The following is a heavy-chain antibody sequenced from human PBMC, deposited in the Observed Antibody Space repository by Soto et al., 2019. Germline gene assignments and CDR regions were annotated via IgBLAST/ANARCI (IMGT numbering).Heavy chain of an antibody. J-gene: IGHJ4*02. CDR3: ARGDSSGWSEPD. CDR2: IYYSGST. Sequence: QVQLQESGPGLVKPSQTLSLTCTVSGGSISSGGYYWSWIRQHLGKGLEWIGYIYYSGSTYYNPSLKSRVTISVDSSKNQFSLNLNSVTAADTAVYYCARGDSSGWSEPDWGQGILVTVSS. V-gene: IGHV4-31*03. CDR1: GGSISSGGYY. D-gene: IGHD6-19*01.